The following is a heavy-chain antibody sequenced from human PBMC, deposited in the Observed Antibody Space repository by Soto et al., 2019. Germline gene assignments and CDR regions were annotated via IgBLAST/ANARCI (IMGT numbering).Heavy chain of an antibody. J-gene: IGHJ6*02. V-gene: IGHV3-23*01. CDR2: ISGSGGST. CDR1: GFTFSSYA. CDR3: AKGRYSSSWYPENYYYGMDV. D-gene: IGHD6-13*01. Sequence: GGSLRLSCAASGFTFSSYAMSWVRQAPGKGLEWVSAISGSGGSTYYADSVKGRFTISRDNSKNTLYLQMNSLRAEDTAVYYCAKGRYSSSWYPENYYYGMDVWGQGTTVTVSS.